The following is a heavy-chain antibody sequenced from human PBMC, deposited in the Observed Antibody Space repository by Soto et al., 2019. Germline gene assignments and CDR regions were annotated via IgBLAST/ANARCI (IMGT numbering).Heavy chain of an antibody. J-gene: IGHJ6*02. CDR2: IYDTGISGYTPST. Sequence: PSETLSLTCTVSGGSITSSYWSWIRRPPGKGLEWIAYIYDTGISGYTPSTSYNPSLKSRVTMSVDTSKSQFSLKLTSVTAADTAVYYCARDYKRENCGSVRCNSLDVWGQGTTVTVSS. CDR1: GGSITSSY. CDR3: ARDYKRENCGSVRCNSLDV. D-gene: IGHD2-21*01. V-gene: IGHV4-59*01.